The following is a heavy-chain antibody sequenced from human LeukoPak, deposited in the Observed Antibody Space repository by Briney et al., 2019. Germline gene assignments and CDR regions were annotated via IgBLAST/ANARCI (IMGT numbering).Heavy chain of an antibody. Sequence: SETLSLTCTVSGASISSYYWSWIRQPPGKGLDWIAYIYYSGTTNYSPSLKSRVTISVDRSKNQLSLQLSSVTAADTAVYYCATLGDFDLWGRGTLVTVSS. J-gene: IGHJ2*01. CDR1: GASISSYY. V-gene: IGHV4-59*01. CDR3: ATLGDFDL. CDR2: IYYSGTT. D-gene: IGHD3-16*01.